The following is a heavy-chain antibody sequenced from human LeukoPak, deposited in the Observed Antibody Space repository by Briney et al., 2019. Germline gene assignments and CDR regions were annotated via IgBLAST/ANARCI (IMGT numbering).Heavy chain of an antibody. Sequence: PSETLSLTCAVSGGSISSSNWWSWVRQPPGKGLEWIGEIYHSGSTNYNPSLKSRVTISVDTSKNQFSLKLSSVTAADTAVYYCARLIVATIRGGAFDIWGQGTMVTVSS. V-gene: IGHV4-4*02. CDR3: ARLIVATIRGGAFDI. CDR1: GGSISSSNW. J-gene: IGHJ3*02. D-gene: IGHD5-12*01. CDR2: IYHSGST.